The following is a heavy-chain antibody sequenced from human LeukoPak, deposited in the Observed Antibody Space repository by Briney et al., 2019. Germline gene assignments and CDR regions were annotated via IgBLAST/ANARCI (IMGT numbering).Heavy chain of an antibody. D-gene: IGHD3-10*01. CDR2: ISYDGSNK. Sequence: PGGSLRLSCAASGFTFSSYAMHWVRQAPGKGLEWVAVISYDGSNKYYADSVEGRFTISRDNSKNTLYLQMNSLRAEDTAVYYCARGSITMVRGNYYFDYWGQGTLVTVSS. V-gene: IGHV3-30*04. J-gene: IGHJ4*02. CDR1: GFTFSSYA. CDR3: ARGSITMVRGNYYFDY.